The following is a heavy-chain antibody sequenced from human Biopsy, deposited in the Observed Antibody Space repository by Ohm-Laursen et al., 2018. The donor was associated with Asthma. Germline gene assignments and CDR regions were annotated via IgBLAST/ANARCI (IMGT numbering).Heavy chain of an antibody. CDR3: ARTYYDFLTGQVNDAFAI. CDR1: GFTYE. CDR2: ISYDGSSI. J-gene: IGHJ3*02. D-gene: IGHD3-9*01. V-gene: IGHV3-30-3*01. Sequence: SLRLSCSASGFTYEMHWVRQAPGKGLEWVAVISYDGSSIYYADSVKGRFTISQDNSKNTLSLQMNSLTAEDTAVYYCARTYYDFLTGQVNDAFAIWGQGTMVTVSS.